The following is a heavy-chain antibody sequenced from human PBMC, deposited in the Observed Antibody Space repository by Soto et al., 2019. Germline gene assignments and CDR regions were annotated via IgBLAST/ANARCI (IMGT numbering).Heavy chain of an antibody. CDR2: MNPNSGNT. CDR3: AREVAASDY. Sequence: QVLLVQSGAEVKKPGASVRVSCKASGYTFSSHDINWVRQATGQGLEWMGWMNPNSGNTGYEQRFQGRVTMTRNTSINTAYMELSSLRSEDTAVYYCAREVAASDYWGQGTLVTVSS. CDR1: GYTFSSHD. J-gene: IGHJ4*02. D-gene: IGHD6-19*01. V-gene: IGHV1-8*01.